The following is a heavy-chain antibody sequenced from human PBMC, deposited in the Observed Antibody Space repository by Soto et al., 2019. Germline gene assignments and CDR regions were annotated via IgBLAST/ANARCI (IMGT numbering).Heavy chain of an antibody. CDR1: GGSISSSSYY. J-gene: IGHJ5*02. Sequence: QLQLQESGPGLVKPSEHLSLTCTVSGGSISSSSYYWGWIRQPPGKGLECIGSVYYSGSTYYNPSLKSRVTISVDTAKNQYSLKLRSVTAADTAVYYCARTRAVWFDPWGEVTLVTVSS. V-gene: IGHV4-39*01. D-gene: IGHD6-19*01. CDR3: ARTRAVWFDP. CDR2: VYYSGST.